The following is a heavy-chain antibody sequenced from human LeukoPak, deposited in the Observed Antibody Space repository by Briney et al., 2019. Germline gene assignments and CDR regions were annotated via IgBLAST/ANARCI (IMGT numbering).Heavy chain of an antibody. J-gene: IGHJ6*03. CDR3: ARSLATSYYYMDV. CDR2: ISYDGSNK. CDR1: GFTFSDYW. V-gene: IGHV3-30*03. Sequence: GGSLRLSCLGSGFTFSDYWMSWVRQAPGKGLEWVAVISYDGSNKYYADSVKGRFTISRDNSKNTLYLQMNSLRAEDTAVYYCARSLATSYYYMDVWGKGTTVTVSS. D-gene: IGHD5-12*01.